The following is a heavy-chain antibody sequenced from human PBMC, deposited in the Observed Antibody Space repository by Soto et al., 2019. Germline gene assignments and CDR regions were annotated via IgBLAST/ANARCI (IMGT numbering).Heavy chain of an antibody. CDR2: IYSSGDRK. J-gene: IGHJ6*02. CDR1: GFTFSSSA. Sequence: EEQLLESGGGLVQPGGSLRLSCAASGFTFSSSAMSWVRQAPGKGLEWVSSIYSSGDRKYFADSVKGRFTISRDNSKNTLYLKMNSLGAEDTAVYYCATGPISPYGMDVWGQGTTVTVSS. V-gene: IGHV3-23*01. CDR3: ATGPISPYGMDV. D-gene: IGHD3-3*01.